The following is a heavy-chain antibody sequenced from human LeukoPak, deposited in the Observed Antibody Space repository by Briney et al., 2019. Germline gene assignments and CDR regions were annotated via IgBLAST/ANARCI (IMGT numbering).Heavy chain of an antibody. D-gene: IGHD6-13*01. J-gene: IGHJ4*02. CDR2: ISKKGDRT. V-gene: IGHV3-43*01. CDR3: AKETHLSSWVSFDS. Sequence: GGSLRLSCSASGFIFDDYSMHWVRQAPGKSLEWVSLISKKGDRTFYADSLKGRFTISRDNSKNSLYLQMNSLRAEDTALYYCAKETHLSSWVSFDSWGQGTLVTVSS. CDR1: GFIFDDYS.